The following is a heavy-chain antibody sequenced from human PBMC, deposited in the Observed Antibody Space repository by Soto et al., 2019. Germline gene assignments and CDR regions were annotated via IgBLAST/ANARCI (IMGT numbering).Heavy chain of an antibody. J-gene: IGHJ6*03. CDR1: GFTFSSYW. V-gene: IGHV3-7*01. CDR3: ARREGYGDYPYYYYYMDV. D-gene: IGHD4-17*01. CDR2: IKQDGSEK. Sequence: GGSLRLSCAASGFTFSSYWMSWVRQAPGKGLEWVANIKQDGSEKYYVDSVKGRFTISRDNAKNSLYLQMNSLRAEDTAVYYCARREGYGDYPYYYYYMDVWGKGTTVTVSS.